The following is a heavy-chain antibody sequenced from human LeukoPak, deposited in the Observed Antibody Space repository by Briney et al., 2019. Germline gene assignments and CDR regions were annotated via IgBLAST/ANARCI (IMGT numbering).Heavy chain of an antibody. V-gene: IGHV3-48*03. CDR1: GFTFTSYE. CDR2: SSSSGSTI. Sequence: GGSLRLSCAASGFTFTSYEMNWVRQAPGKGLEWVSYSSSSGSTIYYADSVKGRFTISRDNAKNSLYLQMNSLRAEDTAVYYCARDNTHVVPFYFDYWGQGTLVTVSS. CDR3: ARDNTHVVPFYFDY. D-gene: IGHD2-21*01. J-gene: IGHJ4*02.